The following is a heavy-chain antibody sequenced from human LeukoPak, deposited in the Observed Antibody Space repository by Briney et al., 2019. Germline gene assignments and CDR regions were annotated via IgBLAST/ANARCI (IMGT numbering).Heavy chain of an antibody. Sequence: PSETLSLTCTVSGGSISSYYWSWMRQLPGKGLEWIAYIYYSGLTNYNPSLKSRITISVDTSKNQFSLKLSSVTAADTAVYYCARDGLRFLEWPTWDAFDIWGQGTMVTVSS. J-gene: IGHJ3*02. CDR2: IYYSGLT. CDR3: ARDGLRFLEWPTWDAFDI. V-gene: IGHV4-59*12. D-gene: IGHD3-3*01. CDR1: GGSISSYY.